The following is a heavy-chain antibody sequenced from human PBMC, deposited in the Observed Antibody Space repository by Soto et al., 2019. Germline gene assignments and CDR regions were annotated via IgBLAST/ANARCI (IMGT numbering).Heavy chain of an antibody. CDR3: ARHVRPGTYASYCSGLDV. CDR1: GGSIPSSGYY. V-gene: IGHV4-39*01. CDR2: IYYSGST. Sequence: QLQLRESGPGLVKPSETLSLTCSVSGGSIPSSGYYWGWIRQPPGKGLEWIGNIYYSGSTYYNPSLRSRLSISVPPCKTQVSLDLSPVTAADTAAFFCARHVRPGTYASYCSGLDVWGQGTRVSVSS. J-gene: IGHJ6*01. D-gene: IGHD6-13*01.